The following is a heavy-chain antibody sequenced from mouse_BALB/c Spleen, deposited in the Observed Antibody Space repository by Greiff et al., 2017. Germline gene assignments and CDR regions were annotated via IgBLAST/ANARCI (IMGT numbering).Heavy chain of an antibody. V-gene: IGHV5-9-3*01. Sequence: EVKVVESGGGLVKPGGSLKLSCAASGFTFSSYAMSWVRQTPEKRLEWVATISSGGSYTYYPDSVKGRFTISRDNAKNTLYLQMSSLRSEDTAMYYCARLSYWYFDVWGAGTTVTVSS. J-gene: IGHJ1*01. CDR1: GFTFSSYA. CDR2: ISSGGSYT. CDR3: ARLSYWYFDV.